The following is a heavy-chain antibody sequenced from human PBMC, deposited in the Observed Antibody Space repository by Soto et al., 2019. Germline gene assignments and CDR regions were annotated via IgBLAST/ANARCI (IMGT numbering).Heavy chain of an antibody. CDR3: AKDQYYYDSSGYYPQPLFDY. J-gene: IGHJ4*02. V-gene: IGHV3-30*18. Sequence: GGSLRLSCAASGFTFSSYGMHWVRQAPGKGLEWVAVISYDGSNKYYADSVKGRFTISRDNSKNTLYLQMNGLRAEDTAVYYCAKDQYYYDSSGYYPQPLFDYWGQGTLVTVSS. CDR1: GFTFSSYG. D-gene: IGHD3-22*01. CDR2: ISYDGSNK.